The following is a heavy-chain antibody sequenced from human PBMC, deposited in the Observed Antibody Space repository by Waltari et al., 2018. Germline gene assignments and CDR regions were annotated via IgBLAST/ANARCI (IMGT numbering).Heavy chain of an antibody. J-gene: IGHJ4*02. CDR3: ARAGDPEGIDY. CDR2: IYYSGST. V-gene: IGHV4-59*01. CDR1: GGSISSYY. D-gene: IGHD3-10*01. Sequence: QVQLQESGPGLVKPSETLSLTCTVSGGSISSYYWSWIRQPPGKGLGWIGYIYYSGSTNYNPSLKRRVTISVDTSKNQFSLKLSSVTAADTAVYYCARAGDPEGIDYWGQGTLVTVSS.